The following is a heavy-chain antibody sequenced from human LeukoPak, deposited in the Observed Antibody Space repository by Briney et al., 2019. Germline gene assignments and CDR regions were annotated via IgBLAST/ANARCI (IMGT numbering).Heavy chain of an antibody. Sequence: SGGPLRLSCAASGFTFSTYWMNWVRQAPGKGLEWVANIKQDGSEKHYVDSVKGRFTPSRDSAKNSLYLQMNSLRAEDTAVYYCARAEWSNWYFDLWGRGTLVTVSS. CDR1: GFTFSTYW. CDR2: IKQDGSEK. D-gene: IGHD3-3*01. J-gene: IGHJ2*01. CDR3: ARAEWSNWYFDL. V-gene: IGHV3-7*03.